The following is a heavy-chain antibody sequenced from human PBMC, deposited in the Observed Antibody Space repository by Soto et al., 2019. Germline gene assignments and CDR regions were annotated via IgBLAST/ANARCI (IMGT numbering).Heavy chain of an antibody. CDR3: ASRVGGSSATYKYYFDY. J-gene: IGHJ4*02. CDR1: GGTFSSYA. Sequence: QVQLVQSGAEVKKPGSSVKVSCKASGGTFSSYAISWVRQAPGQGLEWMGGILHIFGTANYAQKFQGRVTITADEATSTSYMALSSQRSEDTAVDYWASRVGGSSATYKYYFDYWGEGTRVTVCS. CDR2: ILHIFGTA. D-gene: IGHD6-6*01. V-gene: IGHV1-69*01.